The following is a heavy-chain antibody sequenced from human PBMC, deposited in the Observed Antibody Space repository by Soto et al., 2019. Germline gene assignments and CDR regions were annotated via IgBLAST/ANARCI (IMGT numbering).Heavy chain of an antibody. V-gene: IGHV4-31*03. J-gene: IGHJ5*02. Sequence: QVQLQESGPGLVKPSQTQSLICTVSGGPIRSGDYYWTWIRQHPGKGLEWIGYIYYNGRTYYNPSLKSRVTISVDTSKNQFSLNLSSVTAADTAVYYCARFDDYVRFDPWGQGTLVTVSS. D-gene: IGHD4-17*01. CDR2: IYYNGRT. CDR1: GGPIRSGDYY. CDR3: ARFDDYVRFDP.